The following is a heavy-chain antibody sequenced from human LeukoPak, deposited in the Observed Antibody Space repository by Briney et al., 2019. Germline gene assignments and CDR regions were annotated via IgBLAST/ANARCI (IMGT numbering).Heavy chain of an antibody. CDR2: ISYDGSNK. V-gene: IGHV3-30-3*01. CDR1: GFTFSSYA. J-gene: IGHJ3*02. D-gene: IGHD3-22*01. Sequence: GGSLRLSCAASGFTFSSYAMHWVRQAPGKGLEWVAVISYDGSNKYYADSVKGRFTISRDNSKNTLYLQMNSLRAEDTAVYYCARDSSGYYSNDAFDIWGQGTMVTVSS. CDR3: ARDSSGYYSNDAFDI.